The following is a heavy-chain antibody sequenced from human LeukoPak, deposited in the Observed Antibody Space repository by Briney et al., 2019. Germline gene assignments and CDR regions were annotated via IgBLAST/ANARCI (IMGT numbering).Heavy chain of an antibody. CDR2: ISGSGDST. Sequence: GESLRLSCAASGFTFSSSAMSWVRQAPRKGMEWVSRISGSGDSTYYADSVKGRFTISRDNSKNTLYLQMNNLRAEDTAVYYCATQAGSGSYVFDYWGQGTLVTVSS. V-gene: IGHV3-23*01. CDR1: GFTFSSSA. CDR3: ATQAGSGSYVFDY. D-gene: IGHD1-26*01. J-gene: IGHJ4*02.